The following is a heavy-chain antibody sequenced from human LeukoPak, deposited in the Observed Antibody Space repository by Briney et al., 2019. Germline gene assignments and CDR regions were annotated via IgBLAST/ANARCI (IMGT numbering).Heavy chain of an antibody. J-gene: IGHJ6*02. Sequence: SETLSLTCTVSGGSISSNDYYWSWIRQPPGKGLEWIGYIYYSGSTNYNPSLKSRVTIPVDKSKNQFSLKLSSVTAADTAVYYCARDPISVRGYYGSGSPAGYYYYGMDVWGQGTTVTVSS. CDR2: IYYSGST. CDR3: ARDPISVRGYYGSGSPAGYYYYGMDV. CDR1: GGSISSNDYY. D-gene: IGHD3-10*01. V-gene: IGHV4-30-4*01.